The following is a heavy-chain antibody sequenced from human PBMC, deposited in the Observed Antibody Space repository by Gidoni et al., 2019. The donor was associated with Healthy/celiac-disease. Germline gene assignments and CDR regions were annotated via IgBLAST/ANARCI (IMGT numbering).Heavy chain of an antibody. CDR1: GYTLTGYY. Sequence: QVQLVQSGAEVKKPGASEKVSCKASGYTLTGYYMHWVRQAPGQGLEWMGWINPNSGGTNYAQKFQGRVTMTRDTSISTAYMELSRLRSDDTAVYYCAGTSGYDPTGGMDVWGQGTTVTVSS. J-gene: IGHJ6*02. V-gene: IGHV1-2*02. CDR2: INPNSGGT. D-gene: IGHD5-12*01. CDR3: AGTSGYDPTGGMDV.